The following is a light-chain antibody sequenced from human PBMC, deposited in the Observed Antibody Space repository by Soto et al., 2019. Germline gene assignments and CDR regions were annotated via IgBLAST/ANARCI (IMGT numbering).Light chain of an antibody. Sequence: EIVMTHSPATLSVSPGERATLSCRASQSVSSSLAWYQQKPGQAPRLLIYGASTRATGIPARFSGSGSGTDFTLTISRLEPEDFAVYYCQQYGSPPRTFGQGTKVDIK. CDR1: QSVSSS. V-gene: IGKV3-20*01. CDR2: GAS. J-gene: IGKJ1*01. CDR3: QQYGSPPRT.